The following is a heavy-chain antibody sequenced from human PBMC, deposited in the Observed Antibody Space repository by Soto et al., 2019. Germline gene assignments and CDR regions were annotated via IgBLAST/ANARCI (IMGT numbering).Heavy chain of an antibody. CDR1: GGSFSGYY. CDR2: ITHSGST. CDR3: ARRNYAPVAAIMYYYSYMDV. V-gene: IGHV4-34*01. D-gene: IGHD2-21*02. J-gene: IGHJ6*03. Sequence: PSETLSLTCALYGGSFSGYYWSWIRQPPGKGLERIGEITHSGSTNYNPSRKSRVTRSVDTSKNQFPLKLSSVTAVDMAVYYRARRNYAPVAAIMYYYSYMDVWGKGTRV.